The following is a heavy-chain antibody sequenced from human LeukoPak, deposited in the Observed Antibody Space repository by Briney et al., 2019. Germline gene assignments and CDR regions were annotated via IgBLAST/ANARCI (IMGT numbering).Heavy chain of an antibody. CDR2: VYYNGAT. Sequence: SETLSLTCIVSGGSVSGYYWSWIRQPPGKGREWMGYVYYNGATHYNPSLKSRVTISIDTSNNQFSLKMSSVIAADTAVYYCARDLGHITLGSTYYHNWFDPWGQGTLVTVSS. CDR1: GGSVSGYY. J-gene: IGHJ5*02. D-gene: IGHD3-22*01. CDR3: ARDLGHITLGSTYYHNWFDP. V-gene: IGHV4-59*02.